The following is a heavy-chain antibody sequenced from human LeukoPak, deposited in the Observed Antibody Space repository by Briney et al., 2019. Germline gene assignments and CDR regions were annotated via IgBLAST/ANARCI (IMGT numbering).Heavy chain of an antibody. CDR1: GYTFSSYW. J-gene: IGHJ4*02. CDR3: ARSTGGGSSSY. CDR2: INSDGSST. V-gene: IGHV3-74*01. D-gene: IGHD6-13*01. Sequence: GGSLRLSCAASGYTFSSYWMQWVRQVPGKGLLWVSRINSDGSSTSYADSVKGRFTISRDNAKNTVYLQMNSLRVEDTAVYYCARSTGGGSSSYWGQGTLVTVSS.